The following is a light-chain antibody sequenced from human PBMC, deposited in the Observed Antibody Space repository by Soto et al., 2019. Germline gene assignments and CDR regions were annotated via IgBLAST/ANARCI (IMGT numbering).Light chain of an antibody. J-gene: IGLJ2*01. CDR2: DVS. V-gene: IGLV2-14*01. CDR1: SSDVGGYNY. Sequence: QSALTQPASVSGSHGQSITISCTGTSSDVGGYNYVSWYQQHPGKAPKLMIYDVSNRPSGVSNRFSGSKSGNTASLTISGLQAEDEADYYCSSYTSSSTPLVFCRGTTLTVL. CDR3: SSYTSSSTPLV.